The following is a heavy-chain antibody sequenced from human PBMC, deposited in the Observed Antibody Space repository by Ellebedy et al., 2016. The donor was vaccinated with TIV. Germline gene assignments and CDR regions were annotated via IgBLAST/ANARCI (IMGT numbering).Heavy chain of an antibody. CDR1: GFTFISYA. J-gene: IGHJ4*02. D-gene: IGHD2-21*02. CDR3: ARILCAGDCSQFGFDY. V-gene: IGHV3-74*01. Sequence: PGGSLRLSCAASGFTFISYAMSWVRQAPGKGLVWVSRINPDGSSTDYADSVKGRFTISRDNAKNTLYLQMNSLRAEDTAVYYCARILCAGDCSQFGFDYWGQGTLVPVSS. CDR2: INPDGSST.